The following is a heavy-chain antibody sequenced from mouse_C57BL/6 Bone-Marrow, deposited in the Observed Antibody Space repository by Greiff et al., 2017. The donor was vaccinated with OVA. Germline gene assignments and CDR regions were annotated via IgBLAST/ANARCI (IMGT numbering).Heavy chain of an antibody. CDR1: GYTFTSYW. V-gene: IGHV1-59*01. D-gene: IGHD2-5*01. Sequence: QVQLQQPGAELVRPGTSVKLSCKASGYTFTSYWMHWVKQRPGQGLEWIGVIDPSDSYTNYNQKFKGKATLTVDTSSSTAYMQLSSLTSEDSAVYYCARRSPYSNYPDYWGQGTTLTVSS. CDR3: ARRSPYSNYPDY. CDR2: IDPSDSYT. J-gene: IGHJ2*01.